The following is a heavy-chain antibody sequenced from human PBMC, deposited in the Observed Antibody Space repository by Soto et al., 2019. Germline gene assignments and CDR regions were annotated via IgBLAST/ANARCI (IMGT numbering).Heavy chain of an antibody. J-gene: IGHJ4*01. Sequence: GGTLRLLCSASGFSISDYHMSWIRLASGKELEWMSHISTTNTYTLYADSVKARFTIPKDTANTSLYLQMDSLRPEDTAPYYCVRDSPSSGSTKYFDVWGHGTPVTVSS. CDR3: VRDSPSSGSTKYFDV. D-gene: IGHD3-10*01. V-gene: IGHV3-11*06. CDR2: ISTTNTYT. CDR1: GFSISDYH.